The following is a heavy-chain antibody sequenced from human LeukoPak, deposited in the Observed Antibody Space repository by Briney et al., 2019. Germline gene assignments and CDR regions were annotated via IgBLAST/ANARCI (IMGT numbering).Heavy chain of an antibody. V-gene: IGHV3-9*01. Sequence: PGRSLRLSCAASGFTFGDYAMHWVRQAPGKGLEWVSGISWNSGRIGYAVSVKDRFTISRDNAKNSLYLQMNSLRAEDRALYYCAKEIGRRVYGMDVWGQGTTVTVCS. D-gene: IGHD3-22*01. CDR3: AKEIGRRVYGMDV. CDR1: GFTFGDYA. J-gene: IGHJ6*02. CDR2: ISWNSGRI.